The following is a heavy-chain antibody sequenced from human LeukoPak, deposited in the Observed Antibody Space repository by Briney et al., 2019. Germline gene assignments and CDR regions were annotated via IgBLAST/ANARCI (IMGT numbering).Heavy chain of an antibody. CDR2: ISGSGGST. CDR1: GFTFSSYA. V-gene: IGHV3-23*01. J-gene: IGHJ4*02. D-gene: IGHD3-10*01. CDR3: AKKGADYYYGSGSYYLFDY. Sequence: GGSLRLSCAASGFTFSSYAMSWVRQAPGKGLEWVSAISGSGGSTYYADSVKGRFTISRDNSKNTLYLQMNSLRAEDTAVYYCAKKGADYYYGSGSYYLFDYWGQGTLVTVSS.